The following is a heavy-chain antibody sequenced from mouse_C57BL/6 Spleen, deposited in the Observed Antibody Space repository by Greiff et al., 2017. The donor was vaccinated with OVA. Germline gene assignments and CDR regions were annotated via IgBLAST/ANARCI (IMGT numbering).Heavy chain of an antibody. D-gene: IGHD2-1*01. J-gene: IGHJ3*01. CDR2: IWSDGST. CDR1: GFSLTSYG. Sequence: VKLEESGPGLVQPSQSLSITCTVSGFSLTSYGVHWVRQSPGKGLEWLGVIWSDGSTDYTAAFISRLSISNDNAKSQIFFNMHSLHAYDTAIYYCSRGGNLAWFAYWGQGTLVTVSA. CDR3: SRGGNLAWFAY. V-gene: IGHV2-2*01.